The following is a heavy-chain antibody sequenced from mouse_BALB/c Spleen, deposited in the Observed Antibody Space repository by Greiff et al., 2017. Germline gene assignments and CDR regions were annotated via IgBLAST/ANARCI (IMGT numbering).Heavy chain of an antibody. J-gene: IGHJ4*01. CDR3: ARHYYGSSRAMDY. D-gene: IGHD1-1*01. Sequence: VQLQQSGPELVKPGASVKISCKASGYSFTGYFMNWVMQSHGKSLEWIGRINPYNGDTFYNQKFKGKATLTVDKSSSTAHMELRSLASEDSAVYYCARHYYGSSRAMDYWGQGTSVTVSS. CDR2: INPYNGDT. V-gene: IGHV1-20*02. CDR1: GYSFTGYF.